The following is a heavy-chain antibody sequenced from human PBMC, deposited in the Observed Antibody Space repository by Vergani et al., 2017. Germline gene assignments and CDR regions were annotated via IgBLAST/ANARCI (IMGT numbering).Heavy chain of an antibody. D-gene: IGHD6-13*01. CDR3: ASYSFREQQLGRGGAFDI. CDR1: GGSISSSSYY. J-gene: IGHJ3*02. V-gene: IGHV4-39*01. Sequence: QVQLQESGPGLVKPSETLSLTCTVSGGSISSSSYYWGWIRQPPGKGLEWIGSIYYSGSTYYNPSLKSRVTISVDTSKNQFSLKLSSVTAADTAVYYCASYSFREQQLGRGGAFDIWGQGTMVTVSS. CDR2: IYYSGST.